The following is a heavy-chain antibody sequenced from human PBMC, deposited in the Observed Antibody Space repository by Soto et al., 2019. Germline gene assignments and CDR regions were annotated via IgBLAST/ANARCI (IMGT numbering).Heavy chain of an antibody. CDR1: GVSIGSHDW. CDR2: SHQSGNT. CDR3: ATRDTGRVY. J-gene: IGHJ4*02. V-gene: IGHV4-4*02. D-gene: IGHD5-18*01. Sequence: QVQLQESGPGLVKPSGTLSITCAVSGVSIGSHDWWTWVRQPPGKGLEWIGESHQSGNTNYNSSLESRVTISLDKSKNHFSLQLSSVTVADTAVYYCATRDTGRVYWGQGTLVTVSS.